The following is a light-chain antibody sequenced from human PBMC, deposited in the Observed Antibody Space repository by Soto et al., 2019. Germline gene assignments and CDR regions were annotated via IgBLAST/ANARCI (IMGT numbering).Light chain of an antibody. CDR1: QTVSSNY. Sequence: EIILPQSPDTLSLSPGERATLSCRASQTVSSNYLAWYQQNPGQAPRLLISYAYNRATGIPDRFSGSGSGTDLTLTISRLEHEDSAVYYCQQYVSSPFTFGPGTKVDI. CDR2: YAY. CDR3: QQYVSSPFT. J-gene: IGKJ3*01. V-gene: IGKV3-20*01.